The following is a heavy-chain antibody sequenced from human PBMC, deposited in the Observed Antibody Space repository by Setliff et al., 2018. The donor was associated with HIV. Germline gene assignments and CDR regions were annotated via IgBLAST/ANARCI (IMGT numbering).Heavy chain of an antibody. Sequence: SETMSLTCAVYGGSLSGYFWSWVRQPPGKGLEWIGEINHSGSTYYNPSLKSRVTMSVDTSKNQFSLKLTSVTAADTAVYYCARGSDYIWGNYRFPFDYWGQGTLVTVSS. D-gene: IGHD3-16*02. V-gene: IGHV4-34*01. CDR3: ARGSDYIWGNYRFPFDY. CDR2: INHSGST. J-gene: IGHJ4*02. CDR1: GGSLSGYF.